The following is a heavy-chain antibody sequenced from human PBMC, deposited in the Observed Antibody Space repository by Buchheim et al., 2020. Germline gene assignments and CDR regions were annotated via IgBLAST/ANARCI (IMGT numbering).Heavy chain of an antibody. V-gene: IGHV4-34*01. CDR1: GGSFSGYY. Sequence: QVQLQQWGAGLLKPSETLSLTCAVYGGSFSGYYWSWIRQPPGKGLEWIGEINHSGSTNYNPSLKSRVTISVDTSKNQFSLKLSSVTAADTAVYYCARVTYSGSYCFDYWGQGTL. CDR2: INHSGST. D-gene: IGHD1-26*01. CDR3: ARVTYSGSYCFDY. J-gene: IGHJ4*02.